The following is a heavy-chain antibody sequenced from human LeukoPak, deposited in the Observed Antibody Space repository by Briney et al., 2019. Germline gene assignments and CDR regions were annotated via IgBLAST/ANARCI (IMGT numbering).Heavy chain of an antibody. CDR3: ARRTYYNFWSGYPTSYYYYYYMDV. CDR1: GFTFRDYY. V-gene: IGHV3-11*01. J-gene: IGHJ6*03. Sequence: GGSLRLSCTASGFTFRDYYMNWIRQAPGRGLEWISYLSGSGDTIYYADSVKGRFPISRDNVKNSLYLQMNSLRAGDSAVYYCARRTYYNFWSGYPTSYYYYYYMDVWGKGTTVTVSS. D-gene: IGHD3-3*01. CDR2: LSGSGDTI.